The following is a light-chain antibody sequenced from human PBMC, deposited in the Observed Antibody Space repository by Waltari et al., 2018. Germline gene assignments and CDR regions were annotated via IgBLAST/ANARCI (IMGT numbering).Light chain of an antibody. Sequence: IHLTQSPSPLAASVLYTVPLPCRANQTIGNWLAWYQQKPGKAPKVLIYKSSALESEVPSRFSGSGSGTDFTLTINSLQPDDFATYFCQQYNFFSWTFGQGTKVEMK. J-gene: IGKJ1*01. CDR2: KSS. V-gene: IGKV1-5*03. CDR1: QTIGNW. CDR3: QQYNFFSWT.